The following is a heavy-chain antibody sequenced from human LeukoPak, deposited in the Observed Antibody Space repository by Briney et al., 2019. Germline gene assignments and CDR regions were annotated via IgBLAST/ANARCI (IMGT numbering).Heavy chain of an antibody. Sequence: GGSLRLSCAASGFIFSDYSINWVRQAPGQGLEWVSYISSSGSTIYYADSVKGRFTISRDNAKNSLYLQMNSLRAEDTAVYYCASERGRYGDYDYWGQGTLVTVSS. V-gene: IGHV3-48*04. CDR2: ISSSGSTI. CDR1: GFIFSDYS. CDR3: ASERGRYGDYDY. J-gene: IGHJ4*02. D-gene: IGHD4-17*01.